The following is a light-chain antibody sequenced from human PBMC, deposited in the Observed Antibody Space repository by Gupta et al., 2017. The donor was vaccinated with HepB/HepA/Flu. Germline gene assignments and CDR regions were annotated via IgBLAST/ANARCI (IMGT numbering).Light chain of an antibody. J-gene: IGKJ1*01. Sequence: DSVMTQSPLSLPVTPGEPTSIAFRSRQSLLQSNGYNYLDWYLQKPGQSPQLLIYLGSHRASGVPDRFSGSGSGTDFTLKISRVEAGDVGLYYCMQAIQTPWTFGQGTQVEIK. CDR3: MQAIQTPWT. V-gene: IGKV2-28*01. CDR1: QSLLQSNGYNY. CDR2: LGS.